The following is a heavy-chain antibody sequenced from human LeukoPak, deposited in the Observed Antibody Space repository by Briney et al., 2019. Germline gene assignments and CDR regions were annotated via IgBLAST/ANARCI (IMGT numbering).Heavy chain of an antibody. CDR2: ISSSSSYI. CDR1: GFTFSSYS. V-gene: IGHV3-21*01. J-gene: IGHJ4*02. CDR3: ARDSLDGGATDY. Sequence: GGSLRLSCAASGFTFSSYSMNWVRQAPGKGLVWVSSISSSSSYIYYADSVKGRFTISRDNAKNSLYLQMNSLRAEDTAVYYCARDSLDGGATDYWGQGTLVTVSS. D-gene: IGHD1-1*01.